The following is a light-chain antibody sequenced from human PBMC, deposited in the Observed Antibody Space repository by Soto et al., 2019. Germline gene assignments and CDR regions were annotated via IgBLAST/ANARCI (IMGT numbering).Light chain of an antibody. J-gene: IGLJ3*02. V-gene: IGLV2-14*01. CDR2: DVS. Sequence: QSALTQPASVSGSPGQSITISCTGTSSDVGGSNHVSWYQQHPGKAPKLMIFDVSTRPSGVSNRFSGSKSGNTASLTISGLQAEDEADYYCSSYATSSPLVLFGGGIKLTVL. CDR1: SSDVGGSNH. CDR3: SSYATSSPLVL.